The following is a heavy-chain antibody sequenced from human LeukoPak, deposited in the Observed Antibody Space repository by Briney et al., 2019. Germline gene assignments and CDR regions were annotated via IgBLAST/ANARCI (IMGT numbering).Heavy chain of an antibody. D-gene: IGHD3-22*01. J-gene: IGHJ4*02. CDR3: ARDVDYDSSGPRFDY. CDR2: ISASSNYI. Sequence: GGSLRLSCAASGFTFSDYSMNWVRQAPGKGLEWVSSISASSNYIYYADSVKGRFTISRDNAKNSLYLQMNSLRAEDTAVYYCARDVDYDSSGPRFDYWGQGTLVTVSS. CDR1: GFTFSDYS. V-gene: IGHV3-21*01.